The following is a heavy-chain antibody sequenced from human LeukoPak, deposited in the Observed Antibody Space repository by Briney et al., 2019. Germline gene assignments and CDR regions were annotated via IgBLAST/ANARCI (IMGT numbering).Heavy chain of an antibody. CDR3: AKGPSCGWRQLGYIDF. Sequence: GGSLRLSCAASGFTFSSYAMNWVRQAPGKGLEWVSAISGSGVSTYYADSVKGRFTISRDNFKNTLYLQMNSLRAEDTAVYYCAKGPSCGWRQLGYIDFWGQGTLVTVSS. CDR2: ISGSGVST. D-gene: IGHD6-19*01. J-gene: IGHJ4*02. CDR1: GFTFSSYA. V-gene: IGHV3-23*01.